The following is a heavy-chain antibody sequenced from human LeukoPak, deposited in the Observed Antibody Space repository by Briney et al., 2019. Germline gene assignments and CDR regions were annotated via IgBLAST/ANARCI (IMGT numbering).Heavy chain of an antibody. V-gene: IGHV1-2*02. CDR1: GYTFSSYG. Sequence: ASVKVSCKASGYTFSSYGISWGRQAPGQGLEWMGWINPNSGGTNYAQKFQGRVTMTRDTSISTAYMELSRLRSDDTAVYYCARTDHDYWGQGTLVTVSS. CDR3: ARTDHDY. CDR2: INPNSGGT. J-gene: IGHJ4*02.